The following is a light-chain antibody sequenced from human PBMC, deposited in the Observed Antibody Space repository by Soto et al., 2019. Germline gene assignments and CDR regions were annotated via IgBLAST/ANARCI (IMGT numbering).Light chain of an antibody. CDR3: QQSYSTPWT. Sequence: DIQLTQSPSSLSASVGDRVTITCRASQSISSYLNWYQQQPGTAPKLLIYAASSVQSGVPSRFSGSGSGTDFTLTISSLQPEDFATYYCQQSYSTPWTFGQGTKVDIK. J-gene: IGKJ1*01. V-gene: IGKV1-39*01. CDR1: QSISSY. CDR2: AAS.